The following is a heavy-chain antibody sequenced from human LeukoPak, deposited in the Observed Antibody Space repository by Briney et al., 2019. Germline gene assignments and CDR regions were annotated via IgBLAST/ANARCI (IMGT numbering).Heavy chain of an antibody. CDR2: INHSGST. CDR1: GFTFSSYG. V-gene: IGHV4-34*01. Sequence: LRLSCAASGFTFSSYGMHWVRQAPGKELEWIGEINHSGSTNYNPSLKSRVTISVDTSKNQFSLKLSSVTAADTAVYYCARVLSGYSYGFYYYYGMDVWGQGTTVTVSS. CDR3: ARVLSGYSYGFYYYYGMDV. D-gene: IGHD5-18*01. J-gene: IGHJ6*02.